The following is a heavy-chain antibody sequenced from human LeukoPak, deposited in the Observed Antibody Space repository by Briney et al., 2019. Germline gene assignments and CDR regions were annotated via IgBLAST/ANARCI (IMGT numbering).Heavy chain of an antibody. Sequence: PSETLSLTCTVSGGSISSYYWSWILQPAGKGLEWIGRIYTSGSTNYNPSLKSRVTMSVDTSKNQFSLKLSSVTAADTAVYYCARVYCSRTSCPKDYWGQGTLVTVSS. CDR3: ARVYCSRTSCPKDY. CDR2: IYTSGST. J-gene: IGHJ4*02. D-gene: IGHD2-2*01. CDR1: GGSISSYY. V-gene: IGHV4-4*07.